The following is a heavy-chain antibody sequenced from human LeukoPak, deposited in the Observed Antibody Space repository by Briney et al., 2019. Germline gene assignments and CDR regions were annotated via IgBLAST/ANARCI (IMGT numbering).Heavy chain of an antibody. CDR1: GFTFSTPG. CDR3: ARGTAAVYFDH. J-gene: IGHJ4*02. CDR2: ISSSSSTI. D-gene: IGHD6-13*01. Sequence: GGSLRLSCAASGFTFSTPGMNWVRQAPGKGLEWVSYISSSSSTIYYADSVKGRFTISRDNAKNSMYLQMNSLRAEDTAVYYCARGTAAVYFDHWGQGILVTVSS. V-gene: IGHV3-48*04.